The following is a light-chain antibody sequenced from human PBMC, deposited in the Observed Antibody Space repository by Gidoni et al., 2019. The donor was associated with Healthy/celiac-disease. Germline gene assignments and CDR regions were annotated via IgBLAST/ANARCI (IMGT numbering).Light chain of an antibody. CDR3: QQYYSTPRT. CDR1: QGISNS. J-gene: IGKJ1*01. V-gene: IGKV1-NL1*01. CDR2: AAS. Sequence: EIQMTQSPSSLSASVGDRVTITCRASQGISNSLAWYQQKPGKAPKLLLYAASRLESGVPSRFSGSGSGTYYTLTISLLQPEDFATYYCQQYYSTPRTFGQGTKVEIK.